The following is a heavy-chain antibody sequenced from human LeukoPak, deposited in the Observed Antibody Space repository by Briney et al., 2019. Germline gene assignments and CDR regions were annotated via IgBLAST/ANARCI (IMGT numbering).Heavy chain of an antibody. V-gene: IGHV4-4*07. CDR2: IYSRGIT. D-gene: IGHD3-16*01. CDR1: GGAISSYY. J-gene: IGHJ4*02. Sequence: SETLSLTCTVSGGAISSYYWNWIRQSAEKGLEWIGHIYSRGITDSKPTLTSRVTMSLDRSKNQFSLTVTSVTAADTAVYFRARGGTKYHFDSWGQGTLVTVSS. CDR3: ARGGTKYHFDS.